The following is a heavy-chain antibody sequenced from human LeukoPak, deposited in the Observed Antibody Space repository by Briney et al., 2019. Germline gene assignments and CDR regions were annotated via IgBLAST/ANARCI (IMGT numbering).Heavy chain of an antibody. Sequence: GASVKVSCKASGYTFTGYLMHWVRQAPGQGLEWMGWISPNSGDTKYAQNFQGRVTMTRDTSISTACMEVSRLRSDDTAVYYCVRGLTTVATWLYLWGRGTLVTVFS. D-gene: IGHD4-23*01. CDR2: ISPNSGDT. CDR1: GYTFTGYL. CDR3: VRGLTTVATWLYL. V-gene: IGHV1-2*02. J-gene: IGHJ2*01.